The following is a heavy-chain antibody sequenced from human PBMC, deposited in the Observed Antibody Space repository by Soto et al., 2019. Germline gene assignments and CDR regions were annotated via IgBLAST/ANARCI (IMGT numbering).Heavy chain of an antibody. D-gene: IGHD3-3*01. CDR1: GFTFSSYS. J-gene: IGHJ4*02. Sequence: EVQLVESGGGLVKPGGSLRLSCAASGFTFSSYSMNWVRQAPGKGLEWVSSISSSSSYIYYEDSVKGRFTISRDNAKNSLYLQMNSLRAEDTAVYYCARGVPGRFLERLSPQPRNRAIYYWGQGTLVTVSS. CDR2: ISSSSSYI. V-gene: IGHV3-21*01. CDR3: ARGVPGRFLERLSPQPRNRAIYY.